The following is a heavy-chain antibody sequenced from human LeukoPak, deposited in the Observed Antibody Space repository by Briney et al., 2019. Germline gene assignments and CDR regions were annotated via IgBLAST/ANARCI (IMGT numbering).Heavy chain of an antibody. D-gene: IGHD5-12*01. Sequence: PGGSLRLSCAASGFTFSSYWMSWVRQAPGKGLEWVANIKQDGSEKYYVDSVKGRFTISRDNAKNSLYLQMNSLRAEDTAVYYCARGPGYSGYDPEKRRALFDYWGQGTLVTVSS. CDR1: GFTFSSYW. V-gene: IGHV3-7*01. J-gene: IGHJ4*02. CDR2: IKQDGSEK. CDR3: ARGPGYSGYDPEKRRALFDY.